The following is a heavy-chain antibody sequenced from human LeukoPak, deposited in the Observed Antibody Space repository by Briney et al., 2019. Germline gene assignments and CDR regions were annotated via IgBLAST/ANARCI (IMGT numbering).Heavy chain of an antibody. V-gene: IGHV1-69*05. CDR3: ASYTVGATGGAHPNWFDP. CDR2: IIPIFGTA. CDR1: GGTFSSYA. Sequence: SVKVSCKASGGTFSSYAISWVRQAPGQGLEWMGGIIPIFGTANYAQKFQGRVTITTDESTSTAYMELSSLRSEDTAVYYCASYTVGATGGAHPNWFDPWGQGTLVTVSS. D-gene: IGHD1-26*01. J-gene: IGHJ5*02.